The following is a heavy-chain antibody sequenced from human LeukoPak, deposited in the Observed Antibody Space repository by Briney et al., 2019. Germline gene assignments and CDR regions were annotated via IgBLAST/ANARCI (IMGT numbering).Heavy chain of an antibody. Sequence: GGSLRLSCAASGFTFSSYGMHWVRQAPGNGLEWVAVIWYDGSNKYYADSVKGRFTISRDNSKNTLYLQMNSLRAEDTAVYYCARGYPFYYYGMDVWGQGTTVTVSS. CDR3: ARGYPFYYYGMDV. CDR2: IWYDGSNK. CDR1: GFTFSSYG. J-gene: IGHJ6*02. V-gene: IGHV3-33*01. D-gene: IGHD1-1*01.